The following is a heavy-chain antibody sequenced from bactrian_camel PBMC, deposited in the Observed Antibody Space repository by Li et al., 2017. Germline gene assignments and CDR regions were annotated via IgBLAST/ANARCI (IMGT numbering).Heavy chain of an antibody. CDR1: GVTYSTYC. J-gene: IGHJ4*01. Sequence: VQLVESGGGSVQAGGSLRLSCAARGVTYSTYCMAWFRQAPGKQREGVAAIDSNNHTNYADSVKGRFTISKDNAKNTLYLLMNSLKPEDTAMYYCAADARQYAGSWFCPRTPNEYKYWGQGTQVTVSS. CDR2: IDSNNHT. V-gene: IGHV3S53*01. CDR3: AADARQYAGSWFCPRTPNEYKY. D-gene: IGHD6*01.